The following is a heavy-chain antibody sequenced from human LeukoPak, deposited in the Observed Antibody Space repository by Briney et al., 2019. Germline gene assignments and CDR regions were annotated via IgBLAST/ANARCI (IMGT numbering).Heavy chain of an antibody. Sequence: GGSLRLSCAATGFTFSSYAMSWVRQAPGKGLEWVSAISGSGGSTYYADSVKGRFTISRDNSKNTLYLQMNSLRAEDTAVYYCAREGNYYYSGSHHCFDPWGQGTLVTVSS. V-gene: IGHV3-23*01. J-gene: IGHJ5*02. D-gene: IGHD3-10*01. CDR3: AREGNYYYSGSHHCFDP. CDR1: GFTFSSYA. CDR2: ISGSGGST.